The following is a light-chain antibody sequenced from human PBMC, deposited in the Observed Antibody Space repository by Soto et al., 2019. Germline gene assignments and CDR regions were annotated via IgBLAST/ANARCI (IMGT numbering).Light chain of an antibody. J-gene: IGKJ4*01. Sequence: DIVMTQSPDSLAVSLGERATINCKSSQSVLYSSNNKKYLAWYQQKPGKAPKLLIYDASNLETGVPSRFSGSGSGTDFTFTISSLQPEDIATYYCQQYDNLPLTFGGGTKVDI. CDR1: QSVLYSSNNKKY. CDR3: QQYDNLPLT. CDR2: DAS. V-gene: IGKV4-1*01.